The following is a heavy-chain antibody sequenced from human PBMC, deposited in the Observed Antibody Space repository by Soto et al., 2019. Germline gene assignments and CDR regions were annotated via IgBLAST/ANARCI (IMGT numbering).Heavy chain of an antibody. D-gene: IGHD3-22*01. CDR3: ARHLTNYYDSSGYDI. Sequence: GESLKISCKGSGYSFTTYWIGWVRQMPGKGLEWMGIIYPGDSDTRYNPSFQGQVTISADKSISSAYLHWSSLKASDTAMYYCARHLTNYYDSSGYDIWGQGTMVTVSS. J-gene: IGHJ3*02. CDR1: GYSFTTYW. CDR2: IYPGDSDT. V-gene: IGHV5-51*01.